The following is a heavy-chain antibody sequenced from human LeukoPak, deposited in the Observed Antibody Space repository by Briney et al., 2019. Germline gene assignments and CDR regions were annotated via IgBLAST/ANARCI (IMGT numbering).Heavy chain of an antibody. D-gene: IGHD3-10*01. Sequence: GGSLTLSCAASGFTFSSYARSWVRQAPGKGLECVSAISGSGGSTYYEDSVKGRFTISRDNSKNTLYLQMNSLRAEDTAVYYCAKDTEGLLWFGEWVYWGQGTLVTVSS. J-gene: IGHJ4*02. V-gene: IGHV3-23*01. CDR2: ISGSGGST. CDR1: GFTFSSYA. CDR3: AKDTEGLLWFGEWVY.